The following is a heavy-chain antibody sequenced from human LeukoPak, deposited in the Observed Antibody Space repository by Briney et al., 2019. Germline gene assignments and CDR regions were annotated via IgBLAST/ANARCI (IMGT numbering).Heavy chain of an antibody. CDR1: GFTFSSYA. CDR2: ISGSGGST. J-gene: IGHJ4*02. CDR3: AKESYSSSWSTFDY. Sequence: GGSLRLSCAASGFTFSSYAMSWVRRAPGKGLEWVSAISGSGGSTYYADSVKGRFTIPRDNSKNTLYLQMNSLRAEDTAVYYCAKESYSSSWSTFDYWGQGTLVTVSS. V-gene: IGHV3-23*01. D-gene: IGHD6-13*01.